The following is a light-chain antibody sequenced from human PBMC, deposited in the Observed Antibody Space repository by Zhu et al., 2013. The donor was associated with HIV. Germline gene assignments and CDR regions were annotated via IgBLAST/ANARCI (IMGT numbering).Light chain of an antibody. CDR3: LQSNSYPRT. V-gene: IGKV1-17*01. Sequence: DIQMTQSPSSLSASVGDRVTITCRASQSISSYLNWYQQKPGKAPKLLIYLASTLQSGVPSRFSGSGSGTDFTLTISSLQPEDFATYYCLQSNSYPRTFGQGTRLEIK. CDR2: LAS. CDR1: QSISSY. J-gene: IGKJ2*02.